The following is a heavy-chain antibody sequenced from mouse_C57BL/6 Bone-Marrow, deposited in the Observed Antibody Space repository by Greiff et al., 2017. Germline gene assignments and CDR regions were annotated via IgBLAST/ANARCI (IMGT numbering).Heavy chain of an antibody. D-gene: IGHD2-5*01. CDR2: IDPSDSYT. J-gene: IGHJ3*01. CDR3: AREGDSYYSNWGFAY. CDR1: GYTFTSYC. Sequence: VQLQQPGAELVMPGASVKLSCKASGYTFTSYCMHWVKQRPGQGLEWIGEIDPSDSYTNYNQKFNGKSTLTVDKSSSTAYMQLSSLTSEDSAVYYCAREGDSYYSNWGFAYWGQGTLVTVSA. V-gene: IGHV1-69*01.